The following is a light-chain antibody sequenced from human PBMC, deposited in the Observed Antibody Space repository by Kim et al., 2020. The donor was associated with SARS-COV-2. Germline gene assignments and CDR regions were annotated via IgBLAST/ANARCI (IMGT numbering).Light chain of an antibody. V-gene: IGLV1-51*01. CDR2: DNN. CDR1: TSNTGNNY. CDR3: GTLDNSLSAYV. Sequence: QSVLTQPPSVSAAPGQKVTISCSGSTSNTGNNYISWYQQLPGTAPKLLIYDNNKRPSGIPDRFSGSKSGTSATLGITGLQTGDEADYYCGTLDNSLSAYVFGTGTKVTVL. J-gene: IGLJ1*01.